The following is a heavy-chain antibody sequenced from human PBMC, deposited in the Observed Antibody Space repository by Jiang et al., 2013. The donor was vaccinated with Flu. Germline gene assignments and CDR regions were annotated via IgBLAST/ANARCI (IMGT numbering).Heavy chain of an antibody. Sequence: EWMGIINPSGGSTSYAQKFQGRVTMTRDTSTSTVYMELSSLRSEDTAVYYCARGLTYCGGDCYNFWGQGTLVTVSS. J-gene: IGHJ4*02. CDR3: ARGLTYCGGDCYNF. D-gene: IGHD2-21*02. CDR2: INPSGGST. V-gene: IGHV1-46*03.